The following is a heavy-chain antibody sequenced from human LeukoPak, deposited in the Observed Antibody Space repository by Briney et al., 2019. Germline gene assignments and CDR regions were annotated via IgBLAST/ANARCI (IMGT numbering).Heavy chain of an antibody. V-gene: IGHV5-51*01. Sequence: RCASLEISCQGSGCIFTSYWIGLVRPVPGKGLEWMGIIYHGDSDTRYSPSFQGQVTISADKSISTAYLQWSSLKASDTAMYYCALLTGTQGAIDYWGQGTLVTVSS. CDR3: ALLTGTQGAIDY. CDR2: IYHGDSDT. J-gene: IGHJ4*02. D-gene: IGHD1-7*01. CDR1: GCIFTSYW.